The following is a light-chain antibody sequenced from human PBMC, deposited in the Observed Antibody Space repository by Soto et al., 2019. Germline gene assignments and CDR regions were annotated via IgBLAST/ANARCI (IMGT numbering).Light chain of an antibody. CDR2: EVS. CDR3: ASYGGNNNLL. J-gene: IGLJ2*01. V-gene: IGLV2-8*01. Sequence: QSALTQPPSASGSPGQSVTISCTGTSTDVGGYNYVSWYQQHPGKAPKLMMFEVSKRPSGVPDRFSGSKFGNTASLTVSGLQAEDEADYYCASYGGNNNLLFRGGTQLTVL. CDR1: STDVGGYNY.